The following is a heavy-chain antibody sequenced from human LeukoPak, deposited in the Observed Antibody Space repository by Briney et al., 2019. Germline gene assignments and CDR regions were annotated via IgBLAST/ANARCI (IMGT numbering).Heavy chain of an antibody. J-gene: IGHJ4*02. V-gene: IGHV3-66*01. CDR3: ARGSGWFYFDY. CDR2: IYSGGST. CDR1: GFTDSSNY. Sequence: GGSLRLSCAASGFTDSSNYMSWVRQAPGKGLEWVSVIYSGGSTYYADSVKGRFTISRDNSKNTLYLQMNSLRAEDTAVYYCARGSGWFYFDYWGQGTLVTVSS. D-gene: IGHD6-19*01.